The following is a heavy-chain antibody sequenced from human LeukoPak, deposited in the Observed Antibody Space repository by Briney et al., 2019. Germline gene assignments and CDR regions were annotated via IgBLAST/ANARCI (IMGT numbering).Heavy chain of an antibody. CDR2: IYYSGST. J-gene: IGHJ4*02. CDR1: GGSISSSSYY. CDR3: ARHPRRTYYFDY. Sequence: KPSETLSLTCTVSGGSISSSSYYWGWIRQPPGKGLEWIGSIYYSGSTYYNPSLKSRVTISVDTSKNQFSLKLSSVTAADTAVYYCARHPRRTYYFDYWGQGTLVTVSS. V-gene: IGHV4-39*01.